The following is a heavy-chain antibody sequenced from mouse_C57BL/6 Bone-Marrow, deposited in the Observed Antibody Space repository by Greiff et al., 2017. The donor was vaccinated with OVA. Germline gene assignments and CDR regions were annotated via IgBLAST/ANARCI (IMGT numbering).Heavy chain of an antibody. Sequence: QVQLQQSGPELVKPGASVKISCKASGYAFSSSWMNWVKQRPGKGLEWIGRIYPGDGDTNYNGKFKGKATLTADKSSSTAYMQLSSLTSEDSAVYFCARSDDDYPYYFDYWGQGTTLTVSS. CDR3: ARSDDDYPYYFDY. D-gene: IGHD2-4*01. CDR2: IYPGDGDT. J-gene: IGHJ2*01. CDR1: GYAFSSSW. V-gene: IGHV1-82*01.